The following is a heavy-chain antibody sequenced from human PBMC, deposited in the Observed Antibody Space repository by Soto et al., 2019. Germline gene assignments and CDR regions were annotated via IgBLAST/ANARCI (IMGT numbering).Heavy chain of an antibody. D-gene: IGHD3-22*01. Sequence: PGESLRLSCAASGFTFSSYAMSWVRQAPGKGLEWVSAISGSGGSTYYADSVKGRFTISRDNSKNTLYLQMNSLRAEDTAVYYCAKDRSRGTRIVVVITHPDYWGQGTLVTVSS. CDR1: GFTFSSYA. CDR3: AKDRSRGTRIVVVITHPDY. V-gene: IGHV3-23*01. CDR2: ISGSGGST. J-gene: IGHJ4*02.